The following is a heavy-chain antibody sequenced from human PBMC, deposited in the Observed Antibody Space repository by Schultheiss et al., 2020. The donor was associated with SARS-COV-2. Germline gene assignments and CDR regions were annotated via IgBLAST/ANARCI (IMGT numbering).Heavy chain of an antibody. J-gene: IGHJ4*02. CDR3: ATEYQFRSPPYNFHY. Sequence: GGSLRLSCAASGFTFSSYAMSWVRQAPGKGLEWVSYISESGSTVYYADSVKGRFTISRDNAKNSLYLQMNNLRGEDTAVYYCATEYQFRSPPYNFHYWGQGTLVTVSS. D-gene: IGHD2-2*01. CDR1: GFTFSSYA. CDR2: ISESGSTV. V-gene: IGHV3-48*03.